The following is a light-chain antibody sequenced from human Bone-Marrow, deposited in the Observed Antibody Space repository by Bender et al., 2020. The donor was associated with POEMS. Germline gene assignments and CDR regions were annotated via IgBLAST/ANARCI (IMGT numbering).Light chain of an antibody. V-gene: IGLV2-23*01. CDR2: EDN. Sequence: QSALTQPASVSGSPGQSITISCTGVTTNVGTYNLVSWYQQHPGKAPKLMISEDNKRPSGVSNRFSGSRSGNTASLTISGLQAEEEADYYCCSYASSTTVTVFGSGTRVTVL. CDR3: CSYASSTTVTV. CDR1: TTNVGTYNL. J-gene: IGLJ1*01.